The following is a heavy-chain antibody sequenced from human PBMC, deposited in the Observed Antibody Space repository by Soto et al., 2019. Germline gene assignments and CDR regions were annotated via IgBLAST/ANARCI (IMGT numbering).Heavy chain of an antibody. Sequence: PGGSLRLSCAASGFTVSSNYMSWVRQAPGKGLEWVSVIYSGGSTYYADSVKGRFTISRDNSKNTLYLQMNSLRAEDTAVYYCAREDPTYYYDSSPPAWGQGTLVTVS. CDR1: GFTVSSNY. J-gene: IGHJ4*02. CDR2: IYSGGST. D-gene: IGHD3-22*01. CDR3: AREDPTYYYDSSPPA. V-gene: IGHV3-66*01.